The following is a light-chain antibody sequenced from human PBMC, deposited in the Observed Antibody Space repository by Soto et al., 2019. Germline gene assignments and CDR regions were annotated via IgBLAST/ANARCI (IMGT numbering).Light chain of an antibody. CDR2: NTD. CDR3: VLYLGRGVWV. CDR1: SGSVSSTDY. V-gene: IGLV8-61*01. J-gene: IGLJ3*02. Sequence: QAVVTQEPSFSVSPGGTVTLTCGLRSGSVSSTDYPSGYQQTPGQAPRTLIYNTDTRSSGVPDRFSGSILENKAALTITGAQADDESDYYCVLYLGRGVWVFGGGTKLTVL.